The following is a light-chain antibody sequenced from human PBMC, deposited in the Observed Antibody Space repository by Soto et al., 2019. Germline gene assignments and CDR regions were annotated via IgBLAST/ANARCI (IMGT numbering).Light chain of an antibody. V-gene: IGKV3-15*01. CDR3: QQYNDWPLT. CDR1: QSLSGN. J-gene: IGKJ1*01. CDR2: GAF. Sequence: DIVMTQSPATLAVSPGETATLSCKASQSLSGNLAWYQQKPGQAPSLLIYGAFTRATGIPARFSDTGSGTEFTLTISSLQSEDFALYYCQQYNDWPLTCGQGTKGDIK.